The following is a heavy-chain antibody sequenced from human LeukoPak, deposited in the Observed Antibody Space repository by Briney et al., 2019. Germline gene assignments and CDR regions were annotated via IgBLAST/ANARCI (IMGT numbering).Heavy chain of an antibody. CDR2: IYYSGST. CDR1: GGSISSGGYY. Sequence: PSETLSLTCTVSGGSISSGGYYWSWIRQHPGKGLEWIGYIYYSGSTYYNPSLKSRVTISVDTSKNQFSLKLSSVTAADTAVYYCARCRVHCSSTSCYGNWFDSWGQGTLVTVSS. D-gene: IGHD2-2*01. J-gene: IGHJ5*01. V-gene: IGHV4-31*03. CDR3: ARCRVHCSSTSCYGNWFDS.